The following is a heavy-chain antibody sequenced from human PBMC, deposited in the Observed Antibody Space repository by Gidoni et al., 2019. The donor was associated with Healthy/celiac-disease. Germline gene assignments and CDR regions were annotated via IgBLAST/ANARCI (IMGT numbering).Heavy chain of an antibody. D-gene: IGHD3-22*01. CDR1: GGTFSSYA. CDR2: IIPIFGTA. CDR3: AREENYYDSSGYAFDI. Sequence: QVQLVQSGAEVKKPGSSVKVSCKASGGTFSSYAISWVRQAPGQGLEWMGGIIPIFGTANYAQKFQGRVTITADESTSTAYMELSSLRSEDTAVYYCAREENYYDSSGYAFDIWGQGTMVTVSS. J-gene: IGHJ3*02. V-gene: IGHV1-69*01.